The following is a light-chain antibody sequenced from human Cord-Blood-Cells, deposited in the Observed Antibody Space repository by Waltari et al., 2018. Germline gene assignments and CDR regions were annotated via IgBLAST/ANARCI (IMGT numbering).Light chain of an antibody. Sequence: QSALTQPPSASGSPGPSVTISCTGTSSDVGGDNYVSWYQQHPGKAPKLMIYEVSKRPSGVPDRFSGSKSGNTASLTVSGLQAEDEADYYCSSYAGSNNYVFGTGTKVTVL. CDR1: SSDVGGDNY. V-gene: IGLV2-8*01. CDR2: EVS. J-gene: IGLJ1*01. CDR3: SSYAGSNNYV.